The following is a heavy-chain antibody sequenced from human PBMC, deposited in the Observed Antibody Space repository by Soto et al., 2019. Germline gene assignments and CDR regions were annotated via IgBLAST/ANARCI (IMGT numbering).Heavy chain of an antibody. J-gene: IGHJ2*01. D-gene: IGHD1-26*01. Sequence: QVQLVQSGAEVKKPGASVKVSCKASGYTFTSYAMHWVRQAPGQRREWMGWINAGNGNTKYSQKFQGRVTITRDTSASTAYRELSSLRSEDTAVYDCARGGSLYWYFDLWGSGPLVTVSS. CDR3: ARGGSLYWYFDL. V-gene: IGHV1-3*01. CDR2: INAGNGNT. CDR1: GYTFTSYA.